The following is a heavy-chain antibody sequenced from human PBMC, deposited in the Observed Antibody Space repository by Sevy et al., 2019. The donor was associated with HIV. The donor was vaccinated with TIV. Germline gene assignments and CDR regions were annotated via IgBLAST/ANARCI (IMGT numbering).Heavy chain of an antibody. V-gene: IGHV3-30*02. J-gene: IGHJ4*02. Sequence: GGYLRLSCEASGFTFKNYGMHWVRQVPGKGLEWLTFIWYDGSNKYYADSVKGRFAISRDSPKNTLYLQMNSLRAEDTTVYYCATDRGGRSSRAGYSDYWGQGTLVTVSS. D-gene: IGHD2-15*01. CDR2: IWYDGSNK. CDR3: ATDRGGRSSRAGYSDY. CDR1: GFTFKNYG.